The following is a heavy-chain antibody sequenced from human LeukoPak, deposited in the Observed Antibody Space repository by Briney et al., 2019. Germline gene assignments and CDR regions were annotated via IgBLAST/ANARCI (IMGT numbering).Heavy chain of an antibody. V-gene: IGHV4-59*01. J-gene: IGHJ6*03. CDR2: IYYSGST. Sequence: SETLSLTCTVSGGSISSYYWSWIRQPPGKGLEWIGYIYYSGSTNYNPSLKSRVTISVDTSKNQFSLKLSSVTAADTPVYYCASQYSSSWSYMDVWGKGTTVTVSS. CDR1: GGSISSYY. CDR3: ASQYSSSWSYMDV. D-gene: IGHD6-13*01.